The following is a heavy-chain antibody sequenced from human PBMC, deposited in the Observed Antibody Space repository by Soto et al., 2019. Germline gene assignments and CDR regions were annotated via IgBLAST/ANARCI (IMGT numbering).Heavy chain of an antibody. Sequence: PGGSLRLSCAASGFTFSSYEMNWVRQAPGKGLEWVSYISSSGTTIYYADSVKGRFTISRDNAKNSLYLQMNSLRAEDTAVYYCARKGIAVAGIAFDIWGQGTTVTVS. J-gene: IGHJ3*02. V-gene: IGHV3-48*03. D-gene: IGHD6-19*01. CDR1: GFTFSSYE. CDR3: ARKGIAVAGIAFDI. CDR2: ISSSGTTI.